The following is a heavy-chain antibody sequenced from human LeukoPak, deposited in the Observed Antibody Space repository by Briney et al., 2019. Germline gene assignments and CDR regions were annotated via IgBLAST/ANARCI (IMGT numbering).Heavy chain of an antibody. CDR2: IRYDGSNK. D-gene: IGHD6-13*01. J-gene: IGHJ4*02. CDR1: GFTFSSYG. CDR3: AKDKNLYSSRWYSDFDY. Sequence: PGGSLRLSCAASGFTFSSYGMHWVRQAPDKGLEWVAFIRYDGSNKYYADSVKGRFNISRDNSKNTLYLQMNSLRVEDTAVYYCAKDKNLYSSRWYSDFDYWGQGTLVSVSS. V-gene: IGHV3-30*02.